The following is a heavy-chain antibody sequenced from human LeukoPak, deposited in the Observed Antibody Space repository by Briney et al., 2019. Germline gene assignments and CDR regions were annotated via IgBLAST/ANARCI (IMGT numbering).Heavy chain of an antibody. D-gene: IGHD2-15*01. Sequence: ASVKVSCKASGYTFTSYDINWVQQATGQGLEWMGWMNPNIGNTGYSQKFQGRVTMTRNTSISTAYMELSSLRSEDTAVYYCARGAESATRDLDFWGQGTLVTVSS. V-gene: IGHV1-8*01. CDR1: GYTFTSYD. CDR2: MNPNIGNT. J-gene: IGHJ4*02. CDR3: ARGAESATRDLDF.